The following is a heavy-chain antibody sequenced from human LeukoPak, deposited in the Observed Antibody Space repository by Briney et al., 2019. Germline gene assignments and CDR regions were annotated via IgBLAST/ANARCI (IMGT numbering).Heavy chain of an antibody. CDR1: GFTFSSYA. J-gene: IGHJ6*02. Sequence: QSGGSLRLSCAASGFTFSSYAMHWVRQAPGKGLEWVAVISYDGNKKYYAESVKGRFTISRDNAKNSLYLQMNSLRAEDTAVYYCARDYATITIFGVENYYYYGMDVWGQGTTVTVSS. V-gene: IGHV3-30*03. D-gene: IGHD3-3*01. CDR3: ARDYATITIFGVENYYYYGMDV. CDR2: ISYDGNKK.